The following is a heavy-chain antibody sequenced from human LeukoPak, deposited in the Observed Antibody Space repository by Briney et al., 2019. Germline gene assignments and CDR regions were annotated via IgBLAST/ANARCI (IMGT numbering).Heavy chain of an antibody. CDR3: ARGLNTYDSSGFYLF. CDR2: IYRGGST. CDR1: GFTVSNYY. V-gene: IGHV3-53*01. J-gene: IGHJ4*02. D-gene: IGHD3-22*01. Sequence: SGGSLKLSCAASGFTVSNYYMSWVRQAPRKGLELVSIIYRGGSTHYSDSVKGRFTISRDNSKSTLYLQINSLRAEDTAVYYCARGLNTYDSSGFYLFWGQGTLVTVSS.